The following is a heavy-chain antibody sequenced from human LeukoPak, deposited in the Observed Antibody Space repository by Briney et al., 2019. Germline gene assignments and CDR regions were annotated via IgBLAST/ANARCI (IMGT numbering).Heavy chain of an antibody. CDR2: MYYSGGT. CDR3: ARLVRYCSSDSCYPFDY. D-gene: IGHD2-2*01. J-gene: IGHJ4*02. V-gene: IGHV4-39*01. CDR1: GGSISSSSHY. Sequence: SETLSLTCTVSGGSISSSSHYWGCIRQPPGKGLEWIASMYYSGGTYYNPSLKSRVTISIDTSKNQFSLKLNSVTAADTAVYYCARLVRYCSSDSCYPFDYWGQGTLVTVSS.